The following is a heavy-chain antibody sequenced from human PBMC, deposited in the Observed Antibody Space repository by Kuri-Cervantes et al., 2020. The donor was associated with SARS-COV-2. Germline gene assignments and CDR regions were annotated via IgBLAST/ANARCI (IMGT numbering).Heavy chain of an antibody. CDR3: AMEKGPSGGAIAY. Sequence: GGSLRLSCAASGFTVSSNYMSWVRQAPGKGLEWVSVIYSCGSTYYADSVKGRFTISRDNSKNTLYLQMNSLRAEDTAVYYCAMEKGPSGGAIAYWGQGTLVTVSS. D-gene: IGHD6-19*01. J-gene: IGHJ4*02. V-gene: IGHV3-66*03. CDR2: IYSCGST. CDR1: GFTVSSNY.